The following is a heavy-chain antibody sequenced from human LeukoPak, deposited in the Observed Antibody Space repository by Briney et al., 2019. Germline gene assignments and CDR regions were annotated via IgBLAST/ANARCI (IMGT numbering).Heavy chain of an antibody. D-gene: IGHD5-18*01. CDR2: ISYDGSNK. CDR1: GFTFSRYG. CDR3: AKSLGYSYEPFGY. V-gene: IGHV3-30*18. Sequence: GGSLRLSCAASGFTFSRYGMHWVRQAPGKGLEWVTAISYDGSNKYYADSVKGRFTISRDNSKNTLYLQMNSLRAEDTAVYYCAKSLGYSYEPFGYWGQGTLVTVSS. J-gene: IGHJ4*02.